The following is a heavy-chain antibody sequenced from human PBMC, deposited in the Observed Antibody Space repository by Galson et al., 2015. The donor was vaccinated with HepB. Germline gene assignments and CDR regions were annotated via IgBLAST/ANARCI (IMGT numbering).Heavy chain of an antibody. CDR3: ARDHRDGYNYFDY. J-gene: IGHJ4*02. D-gene: IGHD5-24*01. CDR2: IIPILGIA. V-gene: IGHV1-69*04. Sequence: SVKVSCKASGGTFSSYTISWVRQAPGQGLEWMGRIIPILGIANYAQKFQGRVTITADKSTSTAYMELSSLRSEDTAVYYCARDHRDGYNYFDYWGQGTLVTVSS. CDR1: GGTFSSYT.